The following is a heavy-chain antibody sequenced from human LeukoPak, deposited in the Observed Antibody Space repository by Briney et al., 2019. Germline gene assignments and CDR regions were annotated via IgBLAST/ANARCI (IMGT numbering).Heavy chain of an antibody. J-gene: IGHJ4*02. Sequence: GGSLRLSCAASGFTVSSNYMSWVRQAPGKGLECVSSISRSGGSTYYADSVKGRFTISRDNSKNTLYLQMSSLRADDTAVYYCSKKGQSEDYGKPGWGQGTLVTVSS. CDR1: GFTVSSNY. CDR2: ISRSGGST. CDR3: SKKGQSEDYGKPG. D-gene: IGHD4-17*01. V-gene: IGHV3-23*01.